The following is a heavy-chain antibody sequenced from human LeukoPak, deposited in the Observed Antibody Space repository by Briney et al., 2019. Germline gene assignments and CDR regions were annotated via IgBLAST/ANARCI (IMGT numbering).Heavy chain of an antibody. CDR3: EVTGVGYCSSTSCYGAFDI. CDR1: GYTFTSYD. CDR2: MNPSSGNT. J-gene: IGHJ3*02. D-gene: IGHD2-2*01. V-gene: IGHV1-8*01. Sequence: ASVKVSCKASGYTFTSYDINWVRQATGQGLEWMGWMNPSSGNTGYAQKFQGRVTMTRDTSTSTVYMELSSLRSEDTAVYYCEVTGVGYCSSTSCYGAFDIWGQGTMVTVSS.